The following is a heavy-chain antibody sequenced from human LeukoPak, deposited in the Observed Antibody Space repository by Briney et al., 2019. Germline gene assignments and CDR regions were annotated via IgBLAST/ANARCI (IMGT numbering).Heavy chain of an antibody. V-gene: IGHV3-30*18. Sequence: GGSLRLSCAASGFIFSSYGMHWVRQAPGKGLEWVAVISYDGRNKYYADSVKGRFTISRDNSKNTLYLQMNSLRAEDTALYYCSKATPPRDGSNPDYWSQGTLVTVSS. D-gene: IGHD4-4*01. CDR2: ISYDGRNK. CDR3: SKATPPRDGSNPDY. CDR1: GFIFSSYG. J-gene: IGHJ4*02.